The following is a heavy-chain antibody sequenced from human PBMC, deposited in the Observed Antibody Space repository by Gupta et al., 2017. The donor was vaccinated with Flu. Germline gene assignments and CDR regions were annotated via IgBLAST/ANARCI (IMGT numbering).Heavy chain of an antibody. CDR3: ARDRNQYGEDY. Sequence: QIQLVQSGAELKKPGDSVKVSCKASGYVFSDYYLHWMRQAPGQGLEWMGRIRHGSGGRTYARRFHDRVTMTWDTATTTAYMELNRLTSDDTAVYFCARDRNQYGEDYWGRGTLVTVSS. CDR1: GYVFSDYY. D-gene: IGHD3-10*01. V-gene: IGHV1-2*06. CDR2: IRHGSGGR. J-gene: IGHJ4*02.